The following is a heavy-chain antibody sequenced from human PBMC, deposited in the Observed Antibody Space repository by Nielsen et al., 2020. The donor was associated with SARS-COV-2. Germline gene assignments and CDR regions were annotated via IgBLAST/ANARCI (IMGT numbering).Heavy chain of an antibody. CDR1: GGSVSSGSYY. CDR3: ARHRITIFGVVLGNWFDP. J-gene: IGHJ5*02. V-gene: IGHV4-39*01. Sequence: SETLSLTCTVSGGSVSSGSYYWSWIRQPPGKGLEWIGYIYYSGSTYYNPSLKSRVTISVDTSKNQFSLKLSSVTAADTAVYYCARHRITIFGVVLGNWFDPWGQGTLVTVSS. D-gene: IGHD3-3*01. CDR2: IYYSGST.